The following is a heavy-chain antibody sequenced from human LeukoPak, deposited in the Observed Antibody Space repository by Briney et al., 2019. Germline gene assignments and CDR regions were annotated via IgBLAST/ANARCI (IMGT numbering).Heavy chain of an antibody. CDR3: AKVSGNCSSTSCYLDFFDY. Sequence: GGSLRLSCAASGFTFSSYAMSWVRQAPGKGLEWVSAISGSGGSTYYADSVKGRFTISRDNSKNTLYLQMSSLRAEDTAVYYCAKVSGNCSSTSCYLDFFDYWGQGTLVTVSS. D-gene: IGHD2-2*01. CDR2: ISGSGGST. J-gene: IGHJ4*02. CDR1: GFTFSSYA. V-gene: IGHV3-23*01.